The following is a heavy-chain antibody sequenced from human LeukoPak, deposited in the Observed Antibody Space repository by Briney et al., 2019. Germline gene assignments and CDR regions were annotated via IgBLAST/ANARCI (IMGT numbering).Heavy chain of an antibody. J-gene: IGHJ5*02. Sequence: GASVKVSCKASGGIFSSYAISWVRQAPGQGLEWMGGIIPIFGTANYAQKFQDRVTITADESTSTAYMELSSLRSEDTAVYYCARDPLYSSGWYYFGPRGYNWFDPWGQGTLVTVSS. D-gene: IGHD6-19*01. CDR2: IIPIFGTA. CDR3: ARDPLYSSGWYYFGPRGYNWFDP. CDR1: GGIFSSYA. V-gene: IGHV1-69*13.